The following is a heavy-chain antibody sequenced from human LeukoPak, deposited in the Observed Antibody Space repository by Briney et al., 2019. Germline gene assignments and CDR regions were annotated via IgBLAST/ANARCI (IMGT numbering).Heavy chain of an antibody. J-gene: IGHJ6*02. CDR3: ARDYYDSIYYYGMDV. CDR2: INPNSGGT. Sequence: ASVKVSCKASGYTFTGYYMHWVRQAPGQGLEWMGWINPNSGGTNYAQKFQGRVTMTRDTSISTAYMELSRLRSDDTAVYYCARDYYDSIYYYGMDVWGQGTTVTVSS. CDR1: GYTFTGYY. D-gene: IGHD3-22*01. V-gene: IGHV1-2*02.